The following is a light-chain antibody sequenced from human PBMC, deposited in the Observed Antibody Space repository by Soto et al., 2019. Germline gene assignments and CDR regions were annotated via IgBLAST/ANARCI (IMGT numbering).Light chain of an antibody. CDR1: SSDVGGYTF. Sequence: QSALTQPASVSGSPGQSITISCTGTSSDVGGYTFVSWYQQHPGKAPKLMIYGVTNRPSGVSNRFSGSKSGNTASLTISGLQAEDEADYYCSSYTSSSTLNVFGTGTKVTVL. V-gene: IGLV2-14*01. CDR3: SSYTSSSTLNV. J-gene: IGLJ1*01. CDR2: GVT.